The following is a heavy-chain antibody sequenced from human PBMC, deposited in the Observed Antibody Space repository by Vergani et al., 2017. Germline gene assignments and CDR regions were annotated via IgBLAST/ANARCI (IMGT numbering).Heavy chain of an antibody. J-gene: IGHJ4*02. CDR3: AKESYYDSSGPIDY. CDR1: GFTLSSYA. D-gene: IGHD3-22*01. Sequence: EVQLLESGGGLVQPGGSLRLSCAASGFTLSSYAMSWVRQAPGKGLEWVSAISGSGGSTYYADSVKGRCTISRDNSKNTLYLQMNSLRAEDTAVYYCAKESYYDSSGPIDYWGQGTLVTVSS. CDR2: ISGSGGST. V-gene: IGHV3-23*01.